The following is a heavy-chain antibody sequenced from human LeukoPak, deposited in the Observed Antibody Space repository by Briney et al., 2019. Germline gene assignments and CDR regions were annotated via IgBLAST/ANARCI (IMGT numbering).Heavy chain of an antibody. Sequence: GGSLRLSCAASGFTFSTCWLSWVRQAPGKGLEWVANIKEDGSGKYYVDSVKGRFTISRDNAKNSMYLQMNSLRVEDTAAYYCAREGCSGGTCYLDTFDVWGQGTMVTVSS. V-gene: IGHV3-7*01. CDR2: IKEDGSGK. CDR1: GFTFSTCW. J-gene: IGHJ3*01. CDR3: AREGCSGGTCYLDTFDV. D-gene: IGHD2-15*01.